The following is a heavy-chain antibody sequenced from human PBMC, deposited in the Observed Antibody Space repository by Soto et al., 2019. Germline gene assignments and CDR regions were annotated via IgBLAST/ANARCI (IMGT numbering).Heavy chain of an antibody. CDR3: ARVFCRGSSTSCCVSYYYYYYMDV. Sequence: GASVRVSCKASGYTFTSYGISWVRQAPGQGLEWMGWISAYNGNTNYAQKLQGRVAMTTDTSTSTAYMELRSLRSDDTAVYYCARVFCRGSSTSCCVSYYYYYYMDVWGKGTTVTVSS. J-gene: IGHJ6*03. D-gene: IGHD2-2*01. CDR2: ISAYNGNT. V-gene: IGHV1-18*01. CDR1: GYTFTSYG.